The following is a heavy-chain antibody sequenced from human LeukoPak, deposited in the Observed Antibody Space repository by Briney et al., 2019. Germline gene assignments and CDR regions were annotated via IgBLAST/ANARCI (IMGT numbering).Heavy chain of an antibody. CDR3: ARDMHPTPLNAFDI. J-gene: IGHJ3*02. Sequence: GGSLRLSCAASGFTFSSYSMNWVRQAPGKGLEWVSSISSSSSYIYYADSVKGRFTISRDNAKNSLYLQMNSLRAEDTAVYYCARDMHPTPLNAFDIWGQGTMVTVSS. CDR1: GFTFSSYS. D-gene: IGHD2-2*01. V-gene: IGHV3-21*01. CDR2: ISSSSSYI.